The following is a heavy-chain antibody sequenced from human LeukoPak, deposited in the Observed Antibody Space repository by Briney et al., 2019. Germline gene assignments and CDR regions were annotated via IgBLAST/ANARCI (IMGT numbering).Heavy chain of an antibody. Sequence: PSETLSLTCNVTGDSISSDYWSWIRQSPGKGLEWIGFIFHSGTTDYNPALQSRVAISIDKSKNQFSLKMTSVTAADTAVYYCARTRPQDYSTSYRDVWGKGTTVTVSS. V-gene: IGHV4-59*08. CDR1: GDSISSDY. D-gene: IGHD4-11*01. J-gene: IGHJ6*04. CDR2: IFHSGTT. CDR3: ARTRPQDYSTSYRDV.